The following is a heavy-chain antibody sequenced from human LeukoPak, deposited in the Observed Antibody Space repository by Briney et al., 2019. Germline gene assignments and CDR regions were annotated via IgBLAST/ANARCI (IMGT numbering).Heavy chain of an antibody. V-gene: IGHV1-2*02. CDR3: ARDPRSRSGYYDSIFDY. CDR1: GYTFTGYY. D-gene: IGHD3-22*01. J-gene: IGHJ4*02. CDR2: INPNSGGT. Sequence: ASVKVSCKASGYTFTGYYMHWVRQAPGQGLEWMGWINPNSGGTNYAQKFQGRVTMTRDTSISTAYMELSRLRSDATAVYYCARDPRSRSGYYDSIFDYWGQGTLVTVSS.